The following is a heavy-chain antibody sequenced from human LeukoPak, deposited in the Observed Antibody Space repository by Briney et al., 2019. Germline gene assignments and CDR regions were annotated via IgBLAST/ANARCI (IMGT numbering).Heavy chain of an antibody. CDR2: IWDDGSNQ. CDR3: ARDGGYHDSSGYYHSYYFDY. J-gene: IGHJ4*02. CDR1: GFVFSTYG. D-gene: IGHD3-22*01. Sequence: PGRSLRLSCAASGFVFSTYGMHWVRQAPGKGLEWVAVIWDDGSNQYYVDSVKGRFTISRGNSKNTLYLQMNSLRAEDTAVYYCARDGGYHDSSGYYHSYYFDYWGQGTLVTVSS. V-gene: IGHV3-33*01.